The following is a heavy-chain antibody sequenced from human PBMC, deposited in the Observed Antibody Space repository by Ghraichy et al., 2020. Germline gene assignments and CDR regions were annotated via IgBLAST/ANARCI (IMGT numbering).Heavy chain of an antibody. CDR3: ARSPEPSGNLWFREPFDY. D-gene: IGHD3-10*01. J-gene: IGHJ4*02. CDR2: INPSGGST. V-gene: IGHV1-46*01. CDR1: GYTFTSYF. Sequence: ASVKVSCKASGYTFTSYFMHWVRQAPGQGLEWMGIINPSGGSTSYAQKFQGRVTMTGDTSTSTVYMELSSLRSEDTAIYYCARSPEPSGNLWFREPFDYWGQGTLVTVSS.